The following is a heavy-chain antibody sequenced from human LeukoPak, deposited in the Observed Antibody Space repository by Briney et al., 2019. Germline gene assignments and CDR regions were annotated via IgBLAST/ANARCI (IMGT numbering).Heavy chain of an antibody. V-gene: IGHV3-21*01. CDR2: ICSSSSYI. CDR1: GFTFSSYS. D-gene: IGHD1-26*01. J-gene: IGHJ4*02. CDR3: ARLNSGSYSFDY. Sequence: GGSLRLSCAASGFTFSSYSMNWVRQAPGKGLEWVSSICSSSSYIYYADSVKGRFTISRDNAKNSLYLQMNSLRAEDTAVYYCARLNSGSYSFDYWGQGTLVTVSS.